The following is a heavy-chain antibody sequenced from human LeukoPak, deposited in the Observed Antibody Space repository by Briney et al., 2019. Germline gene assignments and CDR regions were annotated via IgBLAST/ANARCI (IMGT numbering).Heavy chain of an antibody. CDR1: GFTFSSYA. CDR2: ISGSGSSS. CDR3: AKWELGIDQYFDY. D-gene: IGHD7-27*01. J-gene: IGHJ4*02. Sequence: GGSLRLSCAASGFTFSSYAMSWVRQAPGKGLEWVSAISGSGSSSYYADSVKGRFTISRDNSKNTLYLQMNSLRAEDTAVYYCAKWELGIDQYFDYWGQGTLVTVSS. V-gene: IGHV3-23*01.